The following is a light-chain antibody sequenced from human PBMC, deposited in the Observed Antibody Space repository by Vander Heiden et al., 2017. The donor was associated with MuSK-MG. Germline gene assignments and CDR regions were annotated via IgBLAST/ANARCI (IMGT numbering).Light chain of an antibody. Sequence: DTAMTQSPASLAGPLGEVATINCKSSQSALYSSNNENYLARYQQKPGLPVNLLIYWTSTRESPVPDTFRGSGSGRDFTLTIMSMHAEDVAVYDSHLYDSTPLRFGQGAKVEIK. CDR3: HLYDSTPLR. CDR1: QSALYSSNNENY. V-gene: IGKV4-1*01. CDR2: WTS. J-gene: IGKJ1*01.